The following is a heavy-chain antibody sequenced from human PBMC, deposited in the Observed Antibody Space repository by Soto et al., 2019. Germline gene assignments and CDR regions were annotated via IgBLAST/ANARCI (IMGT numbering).Heavy chain of an antibody. CDR1: GGSFSGYY. J-gene: IGHJ4*02. V-gene: IGHV4-34*01. CDR2: INHSGST. D-gene: IGHD2-8*01. CDR3: AGRYCTNGVCPPLSG. Sequence: SETLSLTCAVYGGSFSGYYWSWIRQPPGKGLEWIGEINHSGSTNYNPSLKSRVTISVDTSKNQFSLKLSSVTAADTAVYYCAGRYCTNGVCPPLSGWGQGTLVTVSS.